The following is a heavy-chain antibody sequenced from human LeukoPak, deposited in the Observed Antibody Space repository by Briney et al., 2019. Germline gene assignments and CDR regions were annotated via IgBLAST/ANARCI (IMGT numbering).Heavy chain of an antibody. Sequence: SQTLSLTCAVSGGSISSGGNYWSWIRQPAGKGLEYIGRIYASGSTNYNPSLKSRVTISVDTSKNQFSLKLTSVTAADTAVYYCARDHRDAAYYYDSSGYIYYFDYWGQGTLVTVSS. CDR3: ARDHRDAAYYYDSSGYIYYFDY. CDR1: GGSISSGGNY. CDR2: IYASGST. V-gene: IGHV4-61*02. D-gene: IGHD3-22*01. J-gene: IGHJ4*02.